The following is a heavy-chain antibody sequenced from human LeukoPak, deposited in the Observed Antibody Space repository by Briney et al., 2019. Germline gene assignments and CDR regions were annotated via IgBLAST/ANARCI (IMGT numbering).Heavy chain of an antibody. Sequence: ASVKVSCKASGYTLTSYYIHWVRQAPGQGLEWMGVINPRCGSTSYAQKFQGRVTMTRDTSTSTDYMELSSLRSEDTAVYYCARTSGSSSRSDRGWFEPWGQGTLVTVSS. CDR3: ARTSGSSSRSDRGWFEP. CDR2: INPRCGST. J-gene: IGHJ5*02. V-gene: IGHV1-46*01. CDR1: GYTLTSYY. D-gene: IGHD6-13*01.